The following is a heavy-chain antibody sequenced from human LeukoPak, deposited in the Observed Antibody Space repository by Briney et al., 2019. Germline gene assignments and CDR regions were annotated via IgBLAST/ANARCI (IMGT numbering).Heavy chain of an antibody. CDR1: GGSFSGYY. J-gene: IGHJ4*02. CDR3: ASPRGTNYFDY. V-gene: IGHV4-34*01. Sequence: SETLSLTCAVYGGSFSGYYWSWIRQPPGKGLEWIGEINHSGSTNYNPSPKSRVTISVDTSKNQFSLKLSSVTAADTAVYYCASPRGTNYFDYWGQGTLVTVSS. CDR2: INHSGST.